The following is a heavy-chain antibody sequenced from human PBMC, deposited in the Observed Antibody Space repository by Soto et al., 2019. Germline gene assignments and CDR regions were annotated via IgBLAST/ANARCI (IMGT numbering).Heavy chain of an antibody. J-gene: IGHJ4*02. CDR3: ARVVRFFGGHAGY. D-gene: IGHD3-3*01. CDR1: GYTFTEFD. Sequence: ASVKVSCKXSGYTFTEFDINWVRQAPGQGLEWMGWMNTNTGNTGYAQKFQGRVTMTRDTSISTAYMELRRLRSEDTAVYYCARVVRFFGGHAGYWGQGTLVTVSS. V-gene: IGHV1-8*01. CDR2: MNTNTGNT.